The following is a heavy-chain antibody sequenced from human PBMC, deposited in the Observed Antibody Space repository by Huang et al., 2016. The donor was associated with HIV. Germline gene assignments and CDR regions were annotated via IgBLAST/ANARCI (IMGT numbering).Heavy chain of an antibody. V-gene: IGHV4-34*01. CDR1: GGSFSDYY. CDR2: INHSGTT. Sequence: HVQLQQWGAGLLKPSVTLSLTCAVNGGSFSDYYWTWIRQPPGKGLEWIGEINHSGTTNYNPSLKSRVTMSIDTSRRQFSLKVRSVTAADTAVYYCARTLWLYGDYGYFDYWGQGTLVTVSS. CDR3: ARTLWLYGDYGYFDY. D-gene: IGHD4-17*01. J-gene: IGHJ4*02.